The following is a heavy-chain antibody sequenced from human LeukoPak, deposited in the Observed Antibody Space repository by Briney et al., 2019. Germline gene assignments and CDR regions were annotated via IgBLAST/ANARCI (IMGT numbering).Heavy chain of an antibody. Sequence: GASVKVSCKASGGTFSSYAISWVRQAPGQGLEWMGGIIPIFGTANYAQKFQGRVTITADKSTSTAYMELSSLRFEDTAVYYCARGGGYCSSTSCPEFDHRGQGTLVTVSS. CDR1: GGTFSSYA. CDR3: ARGGGYCSSTSCPEFDH. J-gene: IGHJ4*02. CDR2: IIPIFGTA. V-gene: IGHV1-69*06. D-gene: IGHD2-2*01.